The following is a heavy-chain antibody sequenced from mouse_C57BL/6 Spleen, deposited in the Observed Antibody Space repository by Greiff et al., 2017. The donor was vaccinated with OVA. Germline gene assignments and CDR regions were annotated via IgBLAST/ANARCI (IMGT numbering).Heavy chain of an antibody. CDR1: GYSITSGYY. J-gene: IGHJ2*01. Sequence: VQLQQSGPGLVKPSQSLSLTCSVTGYSITSGYYWNWIRQFPGNKLEWMGYISYDGSNNYNPSLKNRISITRDTSKNQFFLKLNSVTTEDTATYYCARAPYSYYFDYWGQGTTLTVSS. D-gene: IGHD1-1*01. CDR3: ARAPYSYYFDY. CDR2: ISYDGSN. V-gene: IGHV3-6*01.